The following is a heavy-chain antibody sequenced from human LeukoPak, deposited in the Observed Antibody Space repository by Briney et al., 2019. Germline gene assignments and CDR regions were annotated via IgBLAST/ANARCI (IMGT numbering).Heavy chain of an antibody. D-gene: IGHD2/OR15-2a*01. CDR3: TKAGPDTYAFDI. CDR2: LSSSGLSP. V-gene: IGHV3-23*01. Sequence: PGGSLRLSCAGSGFSFNNYAMYWVRQAPGKGLEWVSALSSSGLSPYYADSAKGRFSISRDISKNTLYLQMNSLRAEDTAVYYCTKAGPDTYAFDIWGQGTMVTVSS. CDR1: GFSFNNYA. J-gene: IGHJ3*02.